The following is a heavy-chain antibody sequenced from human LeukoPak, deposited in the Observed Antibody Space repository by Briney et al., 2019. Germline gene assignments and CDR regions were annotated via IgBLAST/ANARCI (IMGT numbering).Heavy chain of an antibody. CDR2: IYFNGRT. CDR1: GGSIISYY. J-gene: IGHJ3*02. D-gene: IGHD1/OR15-1a*01. Sequence: PSETLSLTCTVSGGSIISYYWSWLRQPPGKGLEWIGYIYFNGRTTYHPSLTRRVTISVDTSNNQFPLNLSSVSAADTAVYYCARHGGTPAINDAFDIWGQGTMVTVSS. CDR3: ARHGGTPAINDAFDI. V-gene: IGHV4-59*08.